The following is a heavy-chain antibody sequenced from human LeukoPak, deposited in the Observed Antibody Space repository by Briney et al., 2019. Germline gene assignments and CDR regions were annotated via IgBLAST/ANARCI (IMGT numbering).Heavy chain of an antibody. CDR2: ISTYNSNT. Sequence: GASVKVSCKASGYTFTRYDISWVRQAPGQGLEWMGWISTYNSNTNYAQKLQGRVTMTTDTSTSTAYMELRSLRSDDTAVYFCVRDLSWDRDDYIYDVYKWLDPWGQGTLVTVSS. D-gene: IGHD5-24*01. CDR1: GYTFTRYD. J-gene: IGHJ5*02. V-gene: IGHV1-18*01. CDR3: VRDLSWDRDDYIYDVYKWLDP.